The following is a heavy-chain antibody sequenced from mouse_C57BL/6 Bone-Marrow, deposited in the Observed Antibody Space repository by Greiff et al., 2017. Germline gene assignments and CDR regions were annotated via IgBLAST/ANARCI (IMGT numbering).Heavy chain of an antibody. V-gene: IGHV5-17*01. CDR2: ISSGSSTI. J-gene: IGHJ1*03. CDR3: ASPIYYYGSSYYWYFDV. Sequence: EVQRVESGGGLVKPGGSLKLSCAASGFTFSDYGMHWVRQAPEKGLEWVAYISSGSSTIYYADTVKGRFTISRDNAKNTLFLQMTSLRSEDTAMYYCASPIYYYGSSYYWYFDVWGTGTTVTVSS. D-gene: IGHD1-1*01. CDR1: GFTFSDYG.